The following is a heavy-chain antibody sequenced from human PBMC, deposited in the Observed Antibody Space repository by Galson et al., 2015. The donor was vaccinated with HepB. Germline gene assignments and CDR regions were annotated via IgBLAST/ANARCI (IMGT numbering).Heavy chain of an antibody. CDR1: GVTFSSYS. D-gene: IGHD1-26*01. V-gene: IGHV3-48*01. Sequence: SLRLSCAAAGVTFSSYSMNWVRQAPGKGLEWVSYISSGSSTIYYADSVKGRFTISRDNAKNSLYLQMNSLRAEDTAVYYCARDMGELRFSYWGQGTLVTVSS. CDR2: ISSGSSTI. J-gene: IGHJ4*02. CDR3: ARDMGELRFSY.